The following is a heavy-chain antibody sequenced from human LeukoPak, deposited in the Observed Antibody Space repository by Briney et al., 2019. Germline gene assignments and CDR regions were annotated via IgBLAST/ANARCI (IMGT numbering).Heavy chain of an antibody. CDR3: ARDTRNYYDSSGYYLVDY. CDR1: GYSISSGYY. CDR2: IYHSGST. J-gene: IGHJ4*02. V-gene: IGHV4-38-2*02. D-gene: IGHD3-22*01. Sequence: SETLSLTCTVSGYSISSGYYWGWIRQPPGKGLEWIGSIYHSGSTYYNPSLKSRVTISVDTSKNQFSLKLSSVTAADTAVYYCARDTRNYYDSSGYYLVDYWGQGTLVTVSS.